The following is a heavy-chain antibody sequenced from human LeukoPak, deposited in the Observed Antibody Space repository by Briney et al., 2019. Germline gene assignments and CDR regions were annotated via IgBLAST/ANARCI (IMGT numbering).Heavy chain of an antibody. CDR1: GYTFTSYG. Sequence: ASVKVSCKASGYTFTSYGISWVRQAPGQGLEWMGWISAYNGNTNYAQKLQGRVTMTTDTSTSTAYMELRSLRSDDTAVYYCARDARHYYDRNTFDYWGQGTLATVSS. CDR2: ISAYNGNT. D-gene: IGHD3-22*01. V-gene: IGHV1-18*01. J-gene: IGHJ4*02. CDR3: ARDARHYYDRNTFDY.